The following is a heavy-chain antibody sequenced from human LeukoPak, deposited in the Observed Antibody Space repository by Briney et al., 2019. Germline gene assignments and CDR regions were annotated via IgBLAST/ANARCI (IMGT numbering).Heavy chain of an antibody. CDR1: GGSISTYY. CDR2: IYTSGST. CDR3: ARGTVPNAFDI. J-gene: IGHJ3*02. Sequence: LTCTVSGGSISTYYWSWIRQPAGKGLEWIGRIYTSGSTNYNPSLKSRVTISVDTSKNQFSLKLSSVTAADTAVYFCARGTVPNAFDIWGQGTMVTVS. V-gene: IGHV4-4*07. D-gene: IGHD1/OR15-1a*01.